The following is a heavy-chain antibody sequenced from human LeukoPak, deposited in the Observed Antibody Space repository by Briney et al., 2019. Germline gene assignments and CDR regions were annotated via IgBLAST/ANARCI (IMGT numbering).Heavy chain of an antibody. CDR3: ARDYYDILTGYTETSD. CDR1: GGSFSGYY. D-gene: IGHD3-9*01. CDR2: IYYSGST. J-gene: IGHJ4*02. V-gene: IGHV4-31*11. Sequence: SETLSLTCAVYGGSFSGYYWSWIRQHPGKGLEWIGYIYYSGSTYYNPSLKSRVTISVDTSKNQFSLKLSSVTAADTAVYYCARDYYDILTGYTETSDWGQGTLVTVSS.